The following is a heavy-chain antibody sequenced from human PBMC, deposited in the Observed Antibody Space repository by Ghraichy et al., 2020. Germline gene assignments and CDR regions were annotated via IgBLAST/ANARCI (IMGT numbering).Heavy chain of an antibody. Sequence: GGSLRLSCAASGFTFSNSGMHWVRQAPGKGLEWVALVSYDGSDESYAESVKGRFTVSRDNSKNTLFLQMNSLGAEDTAVYYCAKWPSSDNGIDYWGQGTLVTVSS. CDR1: GFTFSNSG. CDR3: AKWPSSDNGIDY. CDR2: VSYDGSDE. V-gene: IGHV3-30*18. D-gene: IGHD1-1*01. J-gene: IGHJ4*02.